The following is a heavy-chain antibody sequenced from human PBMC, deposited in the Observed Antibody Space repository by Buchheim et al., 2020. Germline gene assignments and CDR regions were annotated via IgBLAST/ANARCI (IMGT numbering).Heavy chain of an antibody. D-gene: IGHD3-22*01. Sequence: EVQLVESGGGLVQPGGSLRLSCAASGFTFSSYAMSWVRQAPGKGLEWVSAISGSGGSTYYADSVKGRFTISRDNSKNTLYLQMTSLRAEDTAVYYCAKDGRALRGYDSSGRAFDYWGQGTL. CDR3: AKDGRALRGYDSSGRAFDY. V-gene: IGHV3-23*04. J-gene: IGHJ4*02. CDR2: ISGSGGST. CDR1: GFTFSSYA.